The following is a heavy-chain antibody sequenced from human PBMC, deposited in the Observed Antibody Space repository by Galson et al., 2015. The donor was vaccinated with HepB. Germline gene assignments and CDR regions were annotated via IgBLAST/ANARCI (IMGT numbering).Heavy chain of an antibody. V-gene: IGHV1-8*01. CDR3: ARGRGYSYGYTDN. CDR2: VNPNGGNT. D-gene: IGHD5-18*01. CDR1: GYTFTSYD. J-gene: IGHJ4*02. Sequence: SVKVSCKASGYTFTSYDINWVRQATGQGLEWVGWVNPNGGNTGYAQKFQGRVTMTRDTSRSTAYMELSSLRTEDTGVYYCARGRGYSYGYTDNWGQGTLVTVSS.